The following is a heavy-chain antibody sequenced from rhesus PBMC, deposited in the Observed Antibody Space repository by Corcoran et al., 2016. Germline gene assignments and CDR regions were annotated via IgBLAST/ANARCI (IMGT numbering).Heavy chain of an antibody. CDR1: GFTFSIFG. CDR3: AKDNYYDSGYWRSLDV. D-gene: IGHD3-28*01. J-gene: IGHJ5-2*02. CDR2: INGGGGTT. V-gene: IGHV3S5*01. Sequence: DVQLVETGGGLVQPGGSLKLSCVASGFTFSIFGMNWVRQAPGKGLEWVSAINGGGGTTYDADSVKGRFNISRDNSKNTLSLQMNSLGAEDTAVYYCAKDNYYDSGYWRSLDVWGRGVLVTVSS.